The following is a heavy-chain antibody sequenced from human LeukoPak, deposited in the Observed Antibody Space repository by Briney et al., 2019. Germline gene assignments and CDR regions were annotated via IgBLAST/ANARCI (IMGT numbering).Heavy chain of an antibody. J-gene: IGHJ4*02. D-gene: IGHD2-21*01. Sequence: GASVKVSCKASGYTFTSYYMHWVRQAPGQGLEWMGIINPSGGSTSYAQKLQGRVTMTTDTSTSTAYMELRSLRSDDTAVYYCARDSPLWRAFDYWDQGTLVTVSS. CDR2: INPSGGST. V-gene: IGHV1-46*01. CDR1: GYTFTSYY. CDR3: ARDSPLWRAFDY.